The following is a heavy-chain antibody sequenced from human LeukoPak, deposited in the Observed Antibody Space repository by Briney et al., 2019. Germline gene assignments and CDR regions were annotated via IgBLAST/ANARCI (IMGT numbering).Heavy chain of an antibody. V-gene: IGHV3-74*01. CDR3: ARSLNSGSYSDY. CDR1: GFTFSSYW. CDR2: INSDGSST. J-gene: IGHJ4*02. D-gene: IGHD1-26*01. Sequence: GGSLRLSCAASGFTFSSYWMHWVRQAPGKGLVWVSRINSDGSSTSYADSVKGRLTISRDNAKNTLYLQMNSLRVEDTAVYYCARSLNSGSYSDYWGQGTLVTVSS.